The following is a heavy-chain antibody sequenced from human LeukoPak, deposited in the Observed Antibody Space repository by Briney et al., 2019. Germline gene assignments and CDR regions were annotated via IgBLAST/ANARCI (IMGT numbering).Heavy chain of an antibody. J-gene: IGHJ4*02. Sequence: GGSLRLSCAASGFTFSSYWMHWVRQAPGKGLGWVSRISGDGSTTRYADSVKGRFTISRDNAKNTLFLQMSSLRAEDTAVYYCARDNNWNYPDYWGQGTLVTVSS. D-gene: IGHD1-7*01. CDR1: GFTFSSYW. V-gene: IGHV3-74*01. CDR2: ISGDGSTT. CDR3: ARDNNWNYPDY.